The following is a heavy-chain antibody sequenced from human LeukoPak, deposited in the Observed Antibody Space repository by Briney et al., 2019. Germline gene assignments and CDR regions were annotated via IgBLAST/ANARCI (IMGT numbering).Heavy chain of an antibody. Sequence: SETLSLTCTVSGGSISNYYWNWIRQPPGKGLEWIGYIYYTGNTNYNPSLKSRVTISVDTSKNQFSLKLSSVTAADTAVYYCASGGGSPAWFDYWGQGTLVTVSS. CDR3: ASGGGSPAWFDY. V-gene: IGHV4-59*01. CDR1: GGSISNYY. CDR2: IYYTGNT. J-gene: IGHJ4*02. D-gene: IGHD3-16*01.